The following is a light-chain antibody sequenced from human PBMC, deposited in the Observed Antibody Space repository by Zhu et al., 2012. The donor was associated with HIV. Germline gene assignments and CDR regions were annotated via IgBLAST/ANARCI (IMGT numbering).Light chain of an antibody. CDR3: QHYGTSPFT. V-gene: IGKV3-20*01. CDR2: GAS. J-gene: IGKJ2*01. CDR1: QSVSSSY. Sequence: EIVLTQSPGTLSLSPGERATLSCRASQSVSSSYLAWYQQKPGQAPRLLIYGASSRATGIPDRFSGSGSGTDFTLTINRLEPEDFAVYYCQHYGTSPFTFGQGTRLEDQT.